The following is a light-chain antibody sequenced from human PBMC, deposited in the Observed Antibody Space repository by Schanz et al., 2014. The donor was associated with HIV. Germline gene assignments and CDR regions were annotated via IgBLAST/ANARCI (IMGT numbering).Light chain of an antibody. CDR2: WAS. CDR1: QSVLHTSNNKNY. Sequence: DIVMTQSPDSLTVSLGERATINCKSSQSVLHTSNNKNYIAWYQQKAGQSPQLLIYWASTRESGVPDRFSGSGSGTDFTLTISSLQPEDFASYYCLQHNTYPLSFGQGTRLDIK. V-gene: IGKV4-1*01. CDR3: LQHNTYPLS. J-gene: IGKJ5*01.